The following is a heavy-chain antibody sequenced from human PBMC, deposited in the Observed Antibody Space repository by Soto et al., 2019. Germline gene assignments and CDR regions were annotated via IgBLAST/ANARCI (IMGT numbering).Heavy chain of an antibody. CDR2: ISAYNGNT. J-gene: IGHJ6*03. V-gene: IGHV1-18*01. Sequence: LVKVSCKASGYTFTSYGISWVRQAPGQGLEWMGWISAYNGNTNYAQKLQGRVTMTTDTSTSTAYMELRSLRSDDTAVYYCAGTPITMVWGVIIRGYYYYMDVWGKGTTVTVSS. CDR3: AGTPITMVWGVIIRGYYYYMDV. CDR1: GYTFTSYG. D-gene: IGHD3-10*01.